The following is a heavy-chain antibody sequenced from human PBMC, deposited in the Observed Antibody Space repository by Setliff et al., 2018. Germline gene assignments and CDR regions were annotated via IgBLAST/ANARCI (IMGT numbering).Heavy chain of an antibody. CDR3: AKDRSSYYYGSGSYFYGMDV. V-gene: IGHV3-30*02. D-gene: IGHD3-10*01. Sequence: LRLSCAASGLTFSKYGMHWVRQAPGKGLEWVAFIRYDGSHKYYADSVKGRFTISRDYSKNTLYLQMNSLRAEDTAVYYCAKDRSSYYYGSGSYFYGMDVWGKGTTVTVSS. CDR2: IRYDGSHK. CDR1: GLTFSKYG. J-gene: IGHJ6*04.